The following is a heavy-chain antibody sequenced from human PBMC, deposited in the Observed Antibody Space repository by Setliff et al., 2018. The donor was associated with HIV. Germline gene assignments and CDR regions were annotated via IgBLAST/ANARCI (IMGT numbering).Heavy chain of an antibody. J-gene: IGHJ4*02. CDR3: ARDDRCSGDTCYYY. CDR2: IYYSGST. CDR1: GGSINSYY. V-gene: IGHV4-59*12. Sequence: SETLSLTCTVSGGSINSYYWSWIRQPPGKGLEWIGYIYYSGSTYYNPSLKSRVTISVDTSKNQFSPRLTSVAATDTAVYYCARDDRCSGDTCYYYWGQGALVTV. D-gene: IGHD2-15*01.